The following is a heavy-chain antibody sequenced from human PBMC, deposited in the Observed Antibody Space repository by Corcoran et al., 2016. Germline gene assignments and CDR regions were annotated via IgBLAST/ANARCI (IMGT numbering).Heavy chain of an antibody. CDR3: AKDEKDIVATIKFYYYYGMDV. CDR1: GFTFSSYG. J-gene: IGHJ6*02. D-gene: IGHD5-12*01. Sequence: QVQLVESGGGVVQPGRSLRLSCAASGFTFSSYGMHWVRKAPGKGLEWVAVISYDGSNKYYADSVKGRFTISRDNSKNTLYLQMNSLRAEDTCVNYCAKDEKDIVATIKFYYYYGMDVWGQGTTVTVSS. V-gene: IGHV3-30*18. CDR2: ISYDGSNK.